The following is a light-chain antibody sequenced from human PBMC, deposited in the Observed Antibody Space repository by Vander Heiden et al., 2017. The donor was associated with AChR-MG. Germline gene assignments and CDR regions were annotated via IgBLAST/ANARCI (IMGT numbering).Light chain of an antibody. CDR2: AAS. V-gene: IGKV1-39*01. CDR1: QSISSF. J-gene: IGKJ1*01. Sequence: DIEMTQSPSSLYALVGDRVTITCRASQSISSFLNWYQQKPGKAPKVLIYAASNLQSGVPSRFSGSGSGTDFTLTISSLQPEDFATYYCQQSYSPRRTFGQGTKVEIK. CDR3: QQSYSPRRT.